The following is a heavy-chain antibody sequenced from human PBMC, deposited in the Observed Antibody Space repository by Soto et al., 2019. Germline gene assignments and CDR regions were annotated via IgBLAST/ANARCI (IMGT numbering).Heavy chain of an antibody. CDR2: MNPNSGNT. Sequence: SVKVSCKASGYTFTSYDINWVRKATGQGLEWMGWMNPNSGNTGYAQKFQGRVTMTRNTSISTAYMELSSLRSDDTAVYYCAKQSSSSGDWFDPWGQGTLVTVSS. J-gene: IGHJ5*02. D-gene: IGHD6-6*01. CDR1: GYTFTSYD. CDR3: AKQSSSSGDWFDP. V-gene: IGHV1-8*01.